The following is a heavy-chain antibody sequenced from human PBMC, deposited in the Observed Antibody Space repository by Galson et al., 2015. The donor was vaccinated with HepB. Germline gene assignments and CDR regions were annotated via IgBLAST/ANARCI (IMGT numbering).Heavy chain of an antibody. V-gene: IGHV3-23*01. Sequence: SLRLSCAASGFTFSSYAMSWVRQAPGKGLEWVSAISGSGGSTYYAHSVKGRFTMSRDNSKNTMYLQMNSLRAEDTAVYYCAKGPMAGSSSGWFDPWGQGTLVTVSS. CDR2: ISGSGGST. J-gene: IGHJ5*02. CDR1: GFTFSSYA. CDR3: AKGPMAGSSSGWFDP. D-gene: IGHD6-13*01.